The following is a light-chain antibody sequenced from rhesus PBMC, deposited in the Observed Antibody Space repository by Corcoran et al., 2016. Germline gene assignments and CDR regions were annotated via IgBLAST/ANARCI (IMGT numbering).Light chain of an antibody. V-gene: IGKV1-38*01. CDR2: DAS. CDR3: QQRNSYPFT. Sequence: DIQLTQSPSSLSASVGDRVTITCRASQGIGSYLAWYQQESGKAPKLLIYDASNLQSGVPSRFSGSASGTEFTLTISSLQPEDFATYYCQQRNSYPFTLGPGTKVDIK. CDR1: QGIGSY. J-gene: IGKJ3*01.